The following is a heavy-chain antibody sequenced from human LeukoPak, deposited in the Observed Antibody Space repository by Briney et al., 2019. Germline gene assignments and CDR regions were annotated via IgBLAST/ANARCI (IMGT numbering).Heavy chain of an antibody. CDR1: RFTSSNFA. V-gene: IGHV3-23*01. CDR2: ISGSGGST. D-gene: IGHD2-2*01. CDR3: AKSGPYCSSTSCNYFDY. Sequence: GGSLRLSCAASRFTSSNFAMSWVRQAPGKGLEWVSAISGSGGSTYYADSVKGRFTISRDNSKNALFLQMNSLRAEDTAVYYCAKSGPYCSSTSCNYFDYWGQGTLVTVSS. J-gene: IGHJ4*02.